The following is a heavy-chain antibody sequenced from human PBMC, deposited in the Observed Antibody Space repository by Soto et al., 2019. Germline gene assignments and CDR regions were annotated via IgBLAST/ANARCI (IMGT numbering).Heavy chain of an antibody. CDR3: AHSQADIRDYYRHFAF. D-gene: IGHD3-9*01. V-gene: IGHV2-5*02. Sequence: SGPTLVNPTQTLTLTCTFSGFSFNRSGMSVGWIRQPPGKGLEWLALIYWDGDKRYSPSLKTRLAISKDASRSQVVLTMTDLDPVDTATYYCAHSQADIRDYYRHFAFWGQGTRVTVSS. CDR1: GFSFNRSGMS. J-gene: IGHJ4*02. CDR2: IYWDGDK.